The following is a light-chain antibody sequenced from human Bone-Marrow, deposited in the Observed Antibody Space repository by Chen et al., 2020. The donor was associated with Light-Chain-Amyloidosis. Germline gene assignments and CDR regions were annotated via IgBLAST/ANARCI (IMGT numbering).Light chain of an antibody. CDR2: DAS. CDR3: QQRSNWPIT. J-gene: IGKJ5*01. CDR1: QSVNNY. Sequence: EIVLTQSPATLSLSPGERGTLSCRASQSVNNYLAWYQQKPGQAPRLLIYDASNRATGIPARFSGSGSETGFTLTISRLEPEDFAVYYCQQRSNWPITFGQGTRLEIK. V-gene: IGKV3-11*01.